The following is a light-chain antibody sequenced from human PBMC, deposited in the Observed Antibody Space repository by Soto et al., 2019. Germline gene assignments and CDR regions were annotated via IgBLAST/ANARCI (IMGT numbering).Light chain of an antibody. CDR1: QSVSSY. CDR3: QQRSHWPWT. Sequence: EIVLTQSPATLSLSPGERATLSCKASQSVSSYLIWYQQKPGQAPRLLIYDASNRATGIPARFSGSGSGTGFTLTISSLEPDDFAVFYCQQRSHWPWTFGQGTKVEIK. J-gene: IGKJ1*01. CDR2: DAS. V-gene: IGKV3-11*01.